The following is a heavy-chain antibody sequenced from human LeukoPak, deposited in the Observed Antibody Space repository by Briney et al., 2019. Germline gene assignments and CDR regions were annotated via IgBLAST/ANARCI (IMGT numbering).Heavy chain of an antibody. CDR3: ARDGEAVEMATIGGFSYYYYYMDV. V-gene: IGHV4-39*07. CDR2: IYYSGST. D-gene: IGHD5-24*01. J-gene: IGHJ6*03. CDR1: GGSISSSSYY. Sequence: SETLSLTCTVSGGSISSSSYYWGWIRQPPGKGLEWIGSIYYSGSTYYNPSLKSRVTISVDTSKNQFSLKLSSVTAADTAVYYCARDGEAVEMATIGGFSYYYYYMDVWGKGTTVTVSS.